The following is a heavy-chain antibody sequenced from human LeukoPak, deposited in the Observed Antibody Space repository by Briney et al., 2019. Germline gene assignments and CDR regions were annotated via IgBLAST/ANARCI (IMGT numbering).Heavy chain of an antibody. D-gene: IGHD4-23*01. V-gene: IGHV3-21*04. CDR2: ISSSSSYI. CDR1: GFTFSSYN. CDR3: AKDHSPAGPGGALDY. J-gene: IGHJ4*02. Sequence: GGSLRLSCAASGFTFSSYNMNWVRQAPGKGLEWVSSISSSSSYIYYADSVKGRFTISRDNAKNSLYLQMSSLRAEDTAIYYCAKDHSPAGPGGALDYWGQGTLVTVSS.